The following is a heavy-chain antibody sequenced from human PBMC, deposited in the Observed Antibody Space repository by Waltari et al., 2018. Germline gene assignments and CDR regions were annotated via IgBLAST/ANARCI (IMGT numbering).Heavy chain of an antibody. CDR3: AKDWGSSGWYNWFDL. J-gene: IGHJ5*02. Sequence: QVQLVESGGGVVQPGGSLRVSCAASGFTVRNTGMHWIRQAPGEGPQWVAMISHDGSETYYIDSVRGRFTISRDASRNTLYLQMNSLRPEDTAIYYCAKDWGSSGWYNWFDLWGQGTLVTVSS. CDR2: ISHDGSET. CDR1: GFTVRNTG. V-gene: IGHV3-30*18. D-gene: IGHD6-19*01.